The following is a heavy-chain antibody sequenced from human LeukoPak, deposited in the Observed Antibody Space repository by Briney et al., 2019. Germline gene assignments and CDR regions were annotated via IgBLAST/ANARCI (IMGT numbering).Heavy chain of an antibody. Sequence: GGSLRLSCEASGFSFSSYWMSWVRQAPGKGLEWVANIKRDGSEKYYVDSVKGRFTISRDNAKNSLYVQMNSLRAEDTAVYYCARGGITMVRGVYYYFDLWGRGTLVTVSS. V-gene: IGHV3-7*01. CDR3: ARGGITMVRGVYYYFDL. CDR1: GFSFSSYW. D-gene: IGHD3-10*01. CDR2: IKRDGSEK. J-gene: IGHJ2*01.